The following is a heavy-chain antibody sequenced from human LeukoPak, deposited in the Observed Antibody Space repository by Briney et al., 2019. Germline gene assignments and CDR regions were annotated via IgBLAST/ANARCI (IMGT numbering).Heavy chain of an antibody. Sequence: SETLSLTCAVYGGSFSGYYWSWIRQPPGKGLEWIGEINHSGSTNYNPSLKSRVTISVDTSKNQFSLKLSSVTAADTAVYYCARGGGYSYGFGIVATPRPMAYYIDYWGQGTLVTVSS. CDR3: ARGGGYSYGFGIVATPRPMAYYIDY. V-gene: IGHV4-34*01. CDR2: INHSGST. J-gene: IGHJ4*02. CDR1: GGSFSGYY. D-gene: IGHD5-12*01.